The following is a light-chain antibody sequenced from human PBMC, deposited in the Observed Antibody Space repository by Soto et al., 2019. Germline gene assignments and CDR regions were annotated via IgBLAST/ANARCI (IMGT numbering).Light chain of an antibody. V-gene: IGLV2-14*01. CDR2: DVS. J-gene: IGLJ2*01. CDR3: SSYTSSSTLGV. Sequence: QSVLTQPASVSGSPGQSITISCTGTSSDVGGYNYVSWYQQHPGIAPNLMIYDVSNRPSGVSNRFSGSKSGNTASLTISGLQAEDEADYYCSSYTSSSTLGVFGGGTKLTVL. CDR1: SSDVGGYNY.